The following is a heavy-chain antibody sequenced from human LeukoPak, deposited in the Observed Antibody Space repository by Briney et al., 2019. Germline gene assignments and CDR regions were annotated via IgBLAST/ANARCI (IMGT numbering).Heavy chain of an antibody. Sequence: GGSLRLSCAASGFTFTSYAMHWVRQAPGKGLEYVSAISNNGVRIYYANSVKGRFTISRDNSKNTLYLQMGSLRAEDMAVYYCVRDLSGGGLDYWGQGTLVTVSS. J-gene: IGHJ4*02. D-gene: IGHD3-10*01. CDR2: ISNNGVRI. V-gene: IGHV3-64*01. CDR3: VRDLSGGGLDY. CDR1: GFTFTSYA.